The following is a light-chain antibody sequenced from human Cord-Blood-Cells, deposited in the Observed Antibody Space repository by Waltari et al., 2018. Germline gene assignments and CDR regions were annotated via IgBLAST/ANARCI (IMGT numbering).Light chain of an antibody. Sequence: EIVLTQSPATLSFSPGERTTISCRASQSVSSYLAWYQQKPCQAPRLLIYDASNRATGIPARFSGSGSGTDFTLTISSLEPEDFAVYYCQQRFTFGPGTKVDIK. CDR3: QQRFT. V-gene: IGKV3-11*01. J-gene: IGKJ3*01. CDR2: DAS. CDR1: QSVSSY.